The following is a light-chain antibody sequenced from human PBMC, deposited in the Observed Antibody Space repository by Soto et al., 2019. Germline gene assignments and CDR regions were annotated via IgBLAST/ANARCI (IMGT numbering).Light chain of an antibody. CDR3: SSYTSSAPFYV. Sequence: QSALTQPASVPGSPGQSITISCTGASTDVDGYDYVSWYQQHPGQAPKLMIYDVNNRPSGVSYRFSGSKSGDTASLTISGLQAEDDADYYCSSYTSSAPFYVFGTGTKVTVL. CDR2: DVN. CDR1: STDVDGYDY. V-gene: IGLV2-14*03. J-gene: IGLJ1*01.